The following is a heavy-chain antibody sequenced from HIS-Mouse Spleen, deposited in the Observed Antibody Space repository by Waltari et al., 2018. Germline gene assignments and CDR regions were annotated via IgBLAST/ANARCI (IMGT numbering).Heavy chain of an antibody. Sequence: QLQLQESGPGLVKPSETLSLTCTVSGGYTRSSSYYWGWIRQPPGKGLEWIGSIYYSGGTYYNPSLKSRVTISVDTSKNQFSLKLSSVTAADTAVYYCAREIPYSSSWYDWYFDLWGRGTLVTVSS. J-gene: IGHJ2*01. V-gene: IGHV4-39*07. D-gene: IGHD6-13*01. CDR2: IYYSGGT. CDR1: GGYTRSSSYY. CDR3: AREIPYSSSWYDWYFDL.